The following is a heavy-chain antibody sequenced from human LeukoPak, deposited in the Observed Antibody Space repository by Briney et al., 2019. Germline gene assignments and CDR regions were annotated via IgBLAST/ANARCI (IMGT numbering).Heavy chain of an antibody. Sequence: GGSLRLSCTASGFTFSSYEMNWVRQAPGMGLEWVSHISSSGTIIYYADSVKGRFTISRDNAKNSLYLQMNSLRAEDTAVYYCAREYRGEYYFAYWGQGTLVTVSS. CDR1: GFTFSSYE. J-gene: IGHJ4*02. CDR3: AREYRGEYYFAY. V-gene: IGHV3-48*03. CDR2: ISSSGTII. D-gene: IGHD3-10*01.